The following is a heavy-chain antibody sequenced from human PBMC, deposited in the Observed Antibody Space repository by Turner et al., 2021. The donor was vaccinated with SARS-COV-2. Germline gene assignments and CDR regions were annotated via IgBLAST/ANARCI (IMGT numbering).Heavy chain of an antibody. CDR3: VKRQNDVRVAGPWFDP. D-gene: IGHD6-19*01. CDR2: ISPVDSTT. Sequence: EVQLVQAGAEVKKPGESLKISCKGSAYSFTNYWIGWVRQKPGEGLEWMGIISPVDSTTLYSPSLQGQVTISADKAFTTVYLQWSSLKASDTAMYYCVKRQNDVRVAGPWFDPWGQGTLVTVSS. V-gene: IGHV5-51*03. J-gene: IGHJ5*02. CDR1: AYSFTNYW.